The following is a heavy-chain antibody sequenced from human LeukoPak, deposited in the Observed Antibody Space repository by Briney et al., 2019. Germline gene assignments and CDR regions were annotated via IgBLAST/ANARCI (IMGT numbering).Heavy chain of an antibody. CDR1: GGPIRSYY. J-gene: IGHJ4*02. CDR3: ARRRRVGALYYFDY. V-gene: IGHV4-59*08. D-gene: IGHD1-26*01. CDR2: IHYSEST. Sequence: PSETLSLTCTVSGGPIRSYYWSWMRQPPGKGLEWIGNIHYSESTNFNPSLKSRVAIAVDTSKNQFSLKLSSVTAADTAVYYCARRRRVGALYYFDYWGQGTLVTVSS.